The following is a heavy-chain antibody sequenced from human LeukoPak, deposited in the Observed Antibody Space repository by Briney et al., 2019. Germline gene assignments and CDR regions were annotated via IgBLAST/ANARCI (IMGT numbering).Heavy chain of an antibody. CDR3: ASAGGDSRSPLPFYY. D-gene: IGHD6-6*01. J-gene: IGHJ4*02. Sequence: PGGSLRLSCAASGFTFDKYWMSWVRQAPGEGLEWVANIKQDGSEKYYVDSVKGRFTISRDNAENSLFLQMNSLRAEDTAVYFCASAGGDSRSPLPFYYWGQGTLVTVSS. CDR2: IKQDGSEK. V-gene: IGHV3-7*03. CDR1: GFTFDKYW.